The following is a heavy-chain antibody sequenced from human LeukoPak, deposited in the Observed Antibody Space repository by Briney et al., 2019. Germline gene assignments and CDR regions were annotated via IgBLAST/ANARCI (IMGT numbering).Heavy chain of an antibody. CDR3: ARHNDYSRAFDI. V-gene: IGHV4-34*01. CDR2: ITQIESI. CDR1: GGSFSDYY. J-gene: IGHJ3*02. Sequence: SETLSLTCAVYGGSFSDYYWTWIRQPPGKGLEWIGEITQIESINYNPSLASRVTMSVDTSKNQFSLKLSSVTAADTAVYYCARHNDYSRAFDIWGQGTMVTVSS. D-gene: IGHD4-11*01.